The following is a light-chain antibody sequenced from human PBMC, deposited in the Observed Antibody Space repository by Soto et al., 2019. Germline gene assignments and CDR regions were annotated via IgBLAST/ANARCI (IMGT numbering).Light chain of an antibody. V-gene: IGKV3-20*01. Sequence: EIVLTQSPGTLSLSPGERATLSCRASQSVSSSYLAWYQQKPGQAPRLLIYGASSRGTGIPDRFSGSGSGTDFTLTISRLEPEDFAVYYCHQYGGSPRTLGQGTKVEIK. J-gene: IGKJ1*01. CDR3: HQYGGSPRT. CDR1: QSVSSSY. CDR2: GAS.